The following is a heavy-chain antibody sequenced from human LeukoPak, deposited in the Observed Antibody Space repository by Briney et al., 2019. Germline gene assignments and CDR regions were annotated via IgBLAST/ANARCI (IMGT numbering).Heavy chain of an antibody. CDR2: ISATGGNT. CDR3: AKGTLYSSRNYFDY. V-gene: IGHV3-23*01. CDR1: GFTLSSYA. D-gene: IGHD6-13*01. Sequence: PGGSLRLSCAASGFTLSSYAMTWVRQAPGKGLEWVSGISATGGNTYYADSVKGRPTISRDNSRNTLYLQLNSLRADDTAVYYCAKGTLYSSRNYFDYWGQGSLVTVSS. J-gene: IGHJ4*02.